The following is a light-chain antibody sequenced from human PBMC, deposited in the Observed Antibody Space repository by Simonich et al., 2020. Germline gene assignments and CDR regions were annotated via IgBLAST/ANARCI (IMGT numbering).Light chain of an antibody. Sequence: QSALTQPASVSGSPGQSLPISCTGTSSDVGSYNLFAWYQQHPGKAPKLMIYEGSKRPSGVSNRFSGSKSGNTASLTISGLQAEDEADYYCSSYTSSSTLVFGGGTKLTVL. V-gene: IGLV2-14*02. CDR2: EGS. CDR1: SSDVGSYNL. J-gene: IGLJ2*01. CDR3: SSYTSSSTLV.